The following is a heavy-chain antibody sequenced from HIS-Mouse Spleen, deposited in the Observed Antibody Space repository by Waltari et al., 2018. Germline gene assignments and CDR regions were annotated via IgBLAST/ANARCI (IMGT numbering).Heavy chain of an antibody. CDR1: GVPIRHSSYS. D-gene: IGHD3-16*01. V-gene: IGHV4-39*07. Sequence: QLQLQESGPGLVKPSETLSLTCPVSGVPIRHSSYSWGRLRQPPGKGLEWIGSIYYSGSTYYNPSLKSRVTISVDTSKNQFSLKLSSVTAADTAVYYCARERKPRGGAFDIWGQGTMVTVSS. CDR3: ARERKPRGGAFDI. CDR2: IYYSGST. J-gene: IGHJ3*02.